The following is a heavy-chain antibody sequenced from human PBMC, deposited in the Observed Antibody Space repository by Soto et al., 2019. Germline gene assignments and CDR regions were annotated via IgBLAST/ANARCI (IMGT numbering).Heavy chain of an antibody. CDR1: GFSLTTSGVG. V-gene: IGHV2-5*02. Sequence: QITLNESGPTVVKPTETLTLTCTFSGFSLTTSGVGVGWVRQSPGKAPEWLAFIYWDDDKRYSPSLKSRLTITKDTPKNQVILTIAHVDPADTATYYCAHRVLRAVFGLVTTTAIYVDFWGQGTPVVVSS. CDR3: AHRVLRAVFGLVTTTAIYVDF. J-gene: IGHJ4*02. CDR2: IYWDDDK. D-gene: IGHD3-3*01.